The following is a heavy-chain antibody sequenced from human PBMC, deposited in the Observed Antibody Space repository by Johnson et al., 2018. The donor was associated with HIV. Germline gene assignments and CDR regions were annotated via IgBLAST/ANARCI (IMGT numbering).Heavy chain of an antibody. CDR2: ISNDGSFQ. D-gene: IGHD6-13*01. V-gene: IGHV3-30*04. CDR1: GFSISNYA. Sequence: HVQLVESGGGVVQPGRSLRLACVTSGFSISNYAMHWVRQAPGKGLEWVAVISNDGSFQYYTDSVKGRFTISRDNSKNTVFLQMNSLRSDETAVYCCARDQSHSSSCAFSFDTWGQGLLVIVSS. CDR3: ARDQSHSSSCAFSFDT. J-gene: IGHJ3*02.